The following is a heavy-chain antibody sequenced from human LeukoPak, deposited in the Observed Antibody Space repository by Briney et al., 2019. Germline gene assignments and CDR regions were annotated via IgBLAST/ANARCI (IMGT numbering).Heavy chain of an antibody. CDR3: ARRGYSYGFGY. Sequence: SETLSLTCTVSGYSISSGYYWGWIRQPPGKGLEWIGSIYHSGSTYYNPSLKSRVTISVDTSKNQFSLKLSSVTAADTAVYYCARRGYSYGFGYWGQGTLVTVSS. D-gene: IGHD5-18*01. CDR1: GYSISSGYY. J-gene: IGHJ4*02. V-gene: IGHV4-38-2*02. CDR2: IYHSGST.